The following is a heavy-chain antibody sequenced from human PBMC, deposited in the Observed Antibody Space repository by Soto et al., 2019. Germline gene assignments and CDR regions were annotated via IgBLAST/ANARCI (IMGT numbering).Heavy chain of an antibody. CDR2: TYYRSKWYN. Sequence: QSQTLSLTCAISGDSVSSNSAAWNWIRQSPSRGLEWLGRTYYRSKWYNDYAVSVKSRITINPDTSKNQFSLQLNSVTPEDTAVYYCAREGRGGIVVVVAATLSAFDIWGQGTMVTVSS. J-gene: IGHJ3*02. CDR1: GDSVSSNSAA. D-gene: IGHD2-15*01. CDR3: AREGRGGIVVVVAATLSAFDI. V-gene: IGHV6-1*01.